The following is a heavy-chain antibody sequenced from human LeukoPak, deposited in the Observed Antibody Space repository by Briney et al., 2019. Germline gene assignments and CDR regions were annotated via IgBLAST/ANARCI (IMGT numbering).Heavy chain of an antibody. D-gene: IGHD3-10*01. CDR3: ARKIITITLDGSGSYYDY. CDR1: GFTFSRYE. V-gene: IGHV3-48*03. J-gene: IGHJ4*02. CDR2: ISSNGSTI. Sequence: GGSLRLSCAASGFTFSRYEMNWVRQAPGKGLEWVSYISSNGSTIYCADSLKGRCTISRVNAKNSLYLHMTGLRAEDTAVYYCARKIITITLDGSGSYYDYWGQGTLVTVSS.